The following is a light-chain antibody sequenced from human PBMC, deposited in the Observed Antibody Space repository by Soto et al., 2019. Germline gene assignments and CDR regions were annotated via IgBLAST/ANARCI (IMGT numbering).Light chain of an antibody. J-gene: IGKJ1*01. CDR1: QSVSSN. Sequence: EIVMTQSPATLSVSPGERATLSCRASQSVSSNLAWYQQKPGQAPRLLIYGASTRATGIPARFSGSGSGTEFTLTISSLQSEDLAVYDCQQYNNWPQTFGQGTKVEIK. CDR3: QQYNNWPQT. CDR2: GAS. V-gene: IGKV3-15*01.